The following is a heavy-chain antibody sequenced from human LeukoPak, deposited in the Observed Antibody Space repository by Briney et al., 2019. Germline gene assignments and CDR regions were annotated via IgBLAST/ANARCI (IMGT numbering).Heavy chain of an antibody. CDR2: IIPIFGTA. Sequence: SVKVSCKASGGTFSSYAISWVRQAPGQGLEWMGGIIPIFGTANYAQKFQGRVTITADESTSTAYMELSSLRSEDTAVYYCASSWELLYYYGMDVWGQGTTVAVSS. V-gene: IGHV1-69*01. D-gene: IGHD1-26*01. CDR1: GGTFSSYA. J-gene: IGHJ6*02. CDR3: ASSWELLYYYGMDV.